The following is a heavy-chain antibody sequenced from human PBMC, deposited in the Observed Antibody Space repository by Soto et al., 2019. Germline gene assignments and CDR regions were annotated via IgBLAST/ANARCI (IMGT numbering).Heavy chain of an antibody. J-gene: IGHJ4*02. V-gene: IGHV3-64*01. Sequence: EVQLVESGGGLVQPGGSLRLSCAASGFTFSSYAMHWVRQAPGKGLACVSAINSNGGSTYYANSVKGRFTISRDNSKNTLYLQMGSLRAEDMAVYYCARLGTTYYFDYWGQGTLVTVSS. D-gene: IGHD4-17*01. CDR1: GFTFSSYA. CDR3: ARLGTTYYFDY. CDR2: INSNGGST.